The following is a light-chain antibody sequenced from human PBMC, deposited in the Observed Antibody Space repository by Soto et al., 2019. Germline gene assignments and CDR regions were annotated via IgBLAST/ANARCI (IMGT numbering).Light chain of an antibody. CDR1: SGSVSTSYY. J-gene: IGLJ3*02. Sequence: QTVVTQEPSLSVSPGATVTLTCGLSSGSVSTSYYPSWYQQTPGQAPRTLIYSTNIRSSGVPDRFSGSILGNKAALTITGAQADVESDYYCVLYMRSGIWVFGGGTKLTVL. V-gene: IGLV8-61*01. CDR3: VLYMRSGIWV. CDR2: STN.